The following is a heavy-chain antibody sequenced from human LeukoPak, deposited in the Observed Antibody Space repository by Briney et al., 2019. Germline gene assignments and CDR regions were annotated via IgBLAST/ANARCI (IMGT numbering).Heavy chain of an antibody. Sequence: GGSLRLSCAASGFTFSSYGMTCVRQAPGKGLQWGSVIIDSGGSTYYADSVKGRFTISRDNSKNTPYLQMNSLRVEDTAVYYCAKVARYYCGSETYSFFEQWGQGTPVTASS. CDR3: AKVARYYCGSETYSFFEQ. CDR1: GFTFSSYG. J-gene: IGHJ4*02. CDR2: IIDSGGST. V-gene: IGHV3-23*01. D-gene: IGHD3-10*01.